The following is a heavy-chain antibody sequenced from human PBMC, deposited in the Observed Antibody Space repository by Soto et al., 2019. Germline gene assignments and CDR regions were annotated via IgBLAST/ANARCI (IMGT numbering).Heavy chain of an antibody. V-gene: IGHV1-18*01. CDR1: GYTFTRYG. J-gene: IGHJ4*02. D-gene: IGHD3-16*01. Sequence: QVQLVQSGPEVKKPGASVKVSCKTSGYTFTRYGISWVRQAPGPGLEWMGWISTYKGNTNYAHKFQGRVTMSIETSSSTADMVLMSPTSDDTSVYYCAPRSPALGCWGQGTLGPVS. CDR3: APRSPALGC. CDR2: ISTYKGNT.